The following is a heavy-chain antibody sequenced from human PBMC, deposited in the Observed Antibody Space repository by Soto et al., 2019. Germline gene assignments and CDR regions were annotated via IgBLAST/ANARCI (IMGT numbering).Heavy chain of an antibody. Sequence: SETLSLASTVSGGSFVSYYWIWIRQPPGKGLDCSGYIYYSGASSYNACLKSRVTVLIYRSNNQFSLKLSCVTAADTAVYYCARGCSGACGGLYVGGMDVWGQGTTVPVSS. CDR1: GGSFVSYY. CDR2: IYYSGAS. V-gene: IGHV4-59*01. J-gene: IGHJ6*02. D-gene: IGHD6-19*01. CDR3: ARGCSGACGGLYVGGMDV.